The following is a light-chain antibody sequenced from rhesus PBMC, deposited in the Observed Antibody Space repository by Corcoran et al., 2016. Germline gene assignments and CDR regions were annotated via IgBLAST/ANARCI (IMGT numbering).Light chain of an antibody. CDR3: QKYSSSPFS. J-gene: IGKJ2*01. V-gene: IGKV3-53*02. CDR2: GAS. CDR1: QRIASY. Sequence: QVILTQSPATLSLSLGERATLSCRASQRIASYLAWYQQRPGQTPKLLINGASTRATGLPDRFSGSGSGTEFTLTISSLEPEDFAVYYCQKYSSSPFSFGRETTIEI.